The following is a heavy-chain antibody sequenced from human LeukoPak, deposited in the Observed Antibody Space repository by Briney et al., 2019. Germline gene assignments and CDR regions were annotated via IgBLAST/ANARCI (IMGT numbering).Heavy chain of an antibody. Sequence: GGSLRLSCAASGFTFRSYAMHWVRQAPGKGLEWVAVISYDGSNKYYADSVKGRFTISRDNSKNTLYLQMNSLRAEDTAVYYCARGTLWFGLGHLDCWGQGTLVTVSS. J-gene: IGHJ4*02. CDR2: ISYDGSNK. V-gene: IGHV3-30*04. D-gene: IGHD3-10*01. CDR3: ARGTLWFGLGHLDC. CDR1: GFTFRSYA.